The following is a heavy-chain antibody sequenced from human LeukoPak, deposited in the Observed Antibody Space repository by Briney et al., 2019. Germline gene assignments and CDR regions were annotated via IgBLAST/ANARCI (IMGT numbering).Heavy chain of an antibody. J-gene: IGHJ5*02. CDR3: ARVRARPFPGIAAAGTRGWFDP. CDR1: GGSISSSSYY. V-gene: IGHV4-39*07. CDR2: IYYSGST. Sequence: SETLSLTCTVSGGSISSSSYYWGWIRQPPGKGLEWIGSIYYSGSTYYNPSLKSRVTISVDTSKNQCSLKLSSVTAADTAVYYCARVRARPFPGIAAAGTRGWFDPWGQGTLVTVSS. D-gene: IGHD6-13*01.